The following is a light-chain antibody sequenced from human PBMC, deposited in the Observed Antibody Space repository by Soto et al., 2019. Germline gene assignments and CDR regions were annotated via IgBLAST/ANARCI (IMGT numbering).Light chain of an antibody. CDR1: QSVSSY. V-gene: IGKV3-11*01. CDR2: DAS. Sequence: EIVLTQSPATLSLSPGERATLSCRASQSVSSYLAWYQQKPGQAPRLLIYDASNRATGIPARFSGSGSGTVFTLTISSLEPDDFAVYYCQLRSNWPPGVTVGGGTKVEIK. J-gene: IGKJ4*01. CDR3: QLRSNWPPGVT.